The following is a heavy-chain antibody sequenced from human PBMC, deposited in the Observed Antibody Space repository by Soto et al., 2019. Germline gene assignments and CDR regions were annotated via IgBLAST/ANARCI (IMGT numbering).Heavy chain of an antibody. V-gene: IGHV3-7*01. CDR1: GFTFSTYW. J-gene: IGHJ4*02. D-gene: IGHD6-19*01. CDR3: ARVGEVADLDY. Sequence: EVQLVESGGGLVQTGGSLRLSCAASGFTFSTYWMSWVRQAPGKGLEWVANINQDGSEKYYVDSVKGRCTISRDNAKNSLYLQMNSLRAEDTAVYYCARVGEVADLDYWGQGTLVTVSS. CDR2: INQDGSEK.